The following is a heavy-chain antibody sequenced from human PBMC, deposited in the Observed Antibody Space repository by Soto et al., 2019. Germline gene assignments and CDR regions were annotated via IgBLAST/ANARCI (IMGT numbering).Heavy chain of an antibody. V-gene: IGHV1-2*02. Sequence: ASVKVSCKASGYSFSGYYIQWVRQAPGQGPEWLGWIYPNTETTDSSKKFQGRVTMTSDMSTRTVYMELRDLRSDDTAVYYGVSLQTSGWHGVHWGQGTLVTVSS. CDR3: VSLQTSGWHGVH. CDR2: IYPNTETT. D-gene: IGHD6-25*01. CDR1: GYSFSGYY. J-gene: IGHJ4*02.